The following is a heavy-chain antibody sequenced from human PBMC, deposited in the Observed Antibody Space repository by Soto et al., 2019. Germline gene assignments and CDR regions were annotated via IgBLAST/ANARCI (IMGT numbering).Heavy chain of an antibody. J-gene: IGHJ4*02. CDR3: AKVAYYYGSGSYSPPHVVGDY. D-gene: IGHD3-10*01. Sequence: EVQLLESGGGLVQPGGSLRLSCAASGFTFSSYAMSWVRQAPGKGLEWVSAISGSGGSTYYADSVKGRFTISRDNSKNTLYLQMNSLRAEDTAVYYCAKVAYYYGSGSYSPPHVVGDYWGQGTLVTVSS. CDR2: ISGSGGST. V-gene: IGHV3-23*01. CDR1: GFTFSSYA.